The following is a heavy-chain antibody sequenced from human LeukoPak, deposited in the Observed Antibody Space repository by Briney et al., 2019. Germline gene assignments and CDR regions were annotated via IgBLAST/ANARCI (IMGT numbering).Heavy chain of an antibody. CDR1: GGSISSSY. D-gene: IGHD3-10*01. Sequence: SETLSLTCTVSGGSISSSYWGGMRQPPGKGLEWIGYIFNSGSTRYSPSLKSRATISVDTSKNQFSLKLSSVTAADTAVYYCARVHYLDSGLSSYFDDWGQGTLVTVPS. V-gene: IGHV4-59*01. CDR3: ARVHYLDSGLSSYFDD. J-gene: IGHJ4*02. CDR2: IFNSGST.